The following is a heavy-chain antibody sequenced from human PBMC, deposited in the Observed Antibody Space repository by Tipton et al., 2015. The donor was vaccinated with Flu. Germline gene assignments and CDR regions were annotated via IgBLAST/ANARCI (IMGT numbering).Heavy chain of an antibody. Sequence: SLRLSCVASGFTFSRYQMNWVRLAPGKGLEWVSMISASGSEVFHADSVKGRFTISRDNAKNSLFMQMNSLRAEDTAVYYCSWSLNYWGQGTLVTVSS. V-gene: IGHV3-48*03. CDR1: GFTFSRYQ. J-gene: IGHJ4*02. CDR2: ISASGSEV. CDR3: SWSLNY.